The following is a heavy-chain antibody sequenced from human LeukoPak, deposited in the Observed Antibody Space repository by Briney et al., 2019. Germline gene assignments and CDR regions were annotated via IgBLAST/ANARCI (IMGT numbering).Heavy chain of an antibody. D-gene: IGHD5-18*01. V-gene: IGHV4-59*08. Sequence: SETLSLTCTVPGGSINAYYWSWIRQPPGKGLEWIAYVRDNGENNYNPSLKSRVATSVDTANNQISLRLNFVTAADTAIYYCARQPANTAAFDIWGLGTMVTVSS. CDR3: ARQPANTAAFDI. CDR2: VRDNGEN. CDR1: GGSINAYY. J-gene: IGHJ3*02.